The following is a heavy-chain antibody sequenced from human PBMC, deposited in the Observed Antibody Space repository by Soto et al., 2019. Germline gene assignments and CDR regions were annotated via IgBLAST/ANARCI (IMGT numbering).Heavy chain of an antibody. CDR1: GGSISSGGYY. D-gene: IGHD2-15*01. CDR3: ARDKKDGWPSLDY. CDR2: IFYSGST. Sequence: SETLSLTCTVSGGSISSGGYYWSWIRQHPGKGMEWIGYIFYSGSTYYNPSLKSRFTISVDTSKNQFSLKLSSVTAADTAVYYCARDKKDGWPSLDYWGQGTLVTVSS. J-gene: IGHJ4*02. V-gene: IGHV4-31*03.